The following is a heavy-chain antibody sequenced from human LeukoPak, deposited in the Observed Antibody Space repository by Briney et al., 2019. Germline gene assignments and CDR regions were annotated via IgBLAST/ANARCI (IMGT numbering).Heavy chain of an antibody. V-gene: IGHV4-4*07. CDR3: ARDDFKYSVHNGMDV. CDR1: GGSISTYY. Sequence: SETLSLTCSVSGGSISTYYWSWIRQPAGKGLEWIGRVYRSGDTNYNPSLKSRVTMSVDTSKNQISLRLRSVTAADTAVYYCARDDFKYSVHNGMDVWGQGTTVTVSS. CDR2: VYRSGDT. D-gene: IGHD3/OR15-3a*01. J-gene: IGHJ6*02.